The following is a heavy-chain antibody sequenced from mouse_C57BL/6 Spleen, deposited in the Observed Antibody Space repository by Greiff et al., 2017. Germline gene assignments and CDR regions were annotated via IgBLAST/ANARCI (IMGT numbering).Heavy chain of an antibody. Sequence: EVQLQQSGPELVKPGASVKMSCKASGYTFTDYNMHWVKQSHGKSLEWIGYINPNNGGTSYNQKFKGKATLTVNKSSSTAYMELRSLTSEDSAVYYCAREGLYGSSPYYYAMDYWGQGTSVTVSS. J-gene: IGHJ4*01. CDR2: INPNNGGT. CDR3: AREGLYGSSPYYYAMDY. D-gene: IGHD1-1*01. CDR1: GYTFTDYN. V-gene: IGHV1-22*01.